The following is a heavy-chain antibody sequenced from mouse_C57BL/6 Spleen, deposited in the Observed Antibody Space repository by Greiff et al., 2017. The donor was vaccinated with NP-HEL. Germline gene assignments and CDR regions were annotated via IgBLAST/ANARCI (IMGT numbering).Heavy chain of an antibody. CDR1: GYSFTGYY. V-gene: IGHV1-42*01. CDR3: APGAWFAY. Sequence: EVKLQESGPELVKPGASVKISCKASGYSFTGYYMNWVKQSPEKSLEWIGEINPSTGGTTYNQKFKAKATLTVDKSSSTAYMQLKSLTSEDSAVYYCAPGAWFAYWGQGTLVTVSA. J-gene: IGHJ3*01. CDR2: INPSTGGT.